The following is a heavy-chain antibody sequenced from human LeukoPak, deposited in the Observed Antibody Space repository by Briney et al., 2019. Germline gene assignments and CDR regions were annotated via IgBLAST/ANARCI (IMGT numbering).Heavy chain of an antibody. J-gene: IGHJ4*02. CDR3: ATPDHDYGDYGSDY. CDR2: IIPIFGTA. V-gene: IGHV1-69*05. CDR1: GGTFSSYA. Sequence: SVKVSCKASGGTFSSYAISWVRQAPGQGLEWMGRIIPIFGTANYAQKFQGRVTITTDESTSTAYMELSSLRSEDTAVYYCATPDHDYGDYGSDYWGQGTLVTVSS. D-gene: IGHD4-17*01.